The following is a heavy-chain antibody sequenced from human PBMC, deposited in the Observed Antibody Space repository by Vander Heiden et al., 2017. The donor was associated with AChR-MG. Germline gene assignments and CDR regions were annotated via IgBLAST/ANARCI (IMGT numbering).Heavy chain of an antibody. CDR1: GYTLTALS. CDR2: FDPEDGET. Sequence: QVQLVQSGAEVKKPGASVKVSCKVTGYTLTALSMHWGRQAPGKGLEWMGGFDPEDGETIYAQKFQGRVTMTEDTSTDTAYMELSSLRSEDTAVYYCATIGWGYCSGGSCYSLDYWGQGTLVTVSS. CDR3: ATIGWGYCSGGSCYSLDY. D-gene: IGHD2-15*01. J-gene: IGHJ4*02. V-gene: IGHV1-24*01.